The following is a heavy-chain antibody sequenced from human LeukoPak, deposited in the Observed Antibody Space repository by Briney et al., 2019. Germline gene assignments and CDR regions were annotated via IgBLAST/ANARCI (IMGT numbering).Heavy chain of an antibody. CDR2: IYPDDSET. J-gene: IGHJ3*02. CDR1: GYRFTTDY. V-gene: IGHV5-51*01. Sequence: GESLKISCKASGYRFTTDYIGWVRQMPGKGLEWMGIIYPDDSETNYSPSFQGQVSMSVDRSITTAYLQWSSLKASDTAIYYCARQAYGSHFDAFDIWGQGTMVTVSS. D-gene: IGHD3-22*01. CDR3: ARQAYGSHFDAFDI.